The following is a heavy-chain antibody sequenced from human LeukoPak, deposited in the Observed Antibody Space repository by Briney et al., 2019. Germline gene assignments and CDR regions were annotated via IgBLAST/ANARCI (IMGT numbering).Heavy chain of an antibody. J-gene: IGHJ4*02. CDR3: ANFNYYDSGGFNDY. V-gene: IGHV4-34*01. CDR1: GGSFSGYY. CDR2: INHSGST. D-gene: IGHD3-22*01. Sequence: SETLSLTCAVHGGSFSGYYWSWIRQPPGKGLEWIGEINHSGSTNYNPSLKSRVTISVDTSKNQFSLKLSSVTAADTAVYYCANFNYYDSGGFNDYWGQGTLVTVSS.